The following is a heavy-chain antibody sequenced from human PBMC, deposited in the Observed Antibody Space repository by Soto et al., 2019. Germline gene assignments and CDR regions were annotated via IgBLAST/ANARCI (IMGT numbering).Heavy chain of an antibody. Sequence: SETLSLTCTVSGGSISSGGYYWSWIRQHPGKGLEWIGYIYYSGSTYYNPSLKSRVTISVDTSKNQFSLKLSSVTAADTAVYYCARQLAIFGVVSGYYFDYWGQGTLVTVSS. D-gene: IGHD3-3*01. V-gene: IGHV4-31*03. CDR2: IYYSGST. J-gene: IGHJ4*02. CDR3: ARQLAIFGVVSGYYFDY. CDR1: GGSISSGGYY.